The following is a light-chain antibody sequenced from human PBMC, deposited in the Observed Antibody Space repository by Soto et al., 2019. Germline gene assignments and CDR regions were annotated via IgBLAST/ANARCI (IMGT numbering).Light chain of an antibody. CDR1: QAVNTR. CDR3: QQYGSSGT. V-gene: IGKV3-20*01. Sequence: EIVLTQSPATLSSFPCDRVTLSCRASQAVNTRLAWYQHKPGQAPRLLIYLASNRAAGVPARFSGSGSGTDFTLTISRLEPEDFAVYYCQQYGSSGTFGQGTKV. J-gene: IGKJ1*01. CDR2: LAS.